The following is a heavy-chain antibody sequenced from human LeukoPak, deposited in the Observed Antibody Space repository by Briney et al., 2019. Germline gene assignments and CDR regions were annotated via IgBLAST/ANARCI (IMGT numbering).Heavy chain of an antibody. CDR1: GFTFSSYG. CDR2: IWYDGSNK. J-gene: IGHJ4*02. V-gene: IGHV3-33*01. Sequence: GRSLRLSCAASGFTFSSYGMHWVRQAPGKGLEWVAVIWYDGSNKYYADSVKGRFTISRDNSKNTLYLQMNSLRAEDTAVYYCARDREYCSGGSCYSVCDYWGQGTTVTVSS. CDR3: ARDREYCSGGSCYSVCDY. D-gene: IGHD2-15*01.